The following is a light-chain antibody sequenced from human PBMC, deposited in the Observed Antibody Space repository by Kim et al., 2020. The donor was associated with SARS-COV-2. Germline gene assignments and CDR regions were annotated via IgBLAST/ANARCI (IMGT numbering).Light chain of an antibody. CDR2: GKN. CDR1: SLKSYY. J-gene: IGLJ3*02. V-gene: IGLV3-19*01. CDR3: NSRDSSGNWV. Sequence: DLGQTVRITCQGASLKSYYASWYQQKPGQAPVLVIYGKNNRPSGIPDRFSGSSSGNTASLTITGAQAEDEADYYCNSRDSSGNWVFGGGTQLTVL.